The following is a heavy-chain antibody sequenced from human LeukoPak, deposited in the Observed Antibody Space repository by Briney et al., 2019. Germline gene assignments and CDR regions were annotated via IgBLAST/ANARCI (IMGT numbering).Heavy chain of an antibody. CDR2: GYYSGYT. J-gene: IGHJ4*02. V-gene: IGHV4-39*07. Sequence: SETLSLTCTVSGDSTSTSTTYHWGWIRQPPGKGLEWIGSGYYSGYTYYNPSLKSRVTISVDTSRNQFSLKLNSVTAADTAVYYCAILLYDYFSGSYYYFDYWGRGTLVTVSS. D-gene: IGHD2-15*01. CDR3: AILLYDYFSGSYYYFDY. CDR1: GDSTSTSTTYH.